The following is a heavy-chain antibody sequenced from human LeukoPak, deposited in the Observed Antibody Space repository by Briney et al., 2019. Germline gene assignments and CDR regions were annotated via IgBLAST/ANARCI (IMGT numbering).Heavy chain of an antibody. CDR3: ARAPCSGGSCYASYYYGMDV. J-gene: IGHJ6*02. CDR1: GGSISSYY. V-gene: IGHV4-59*01. CDR2: IYYSGST. Sequence: SETLSLTCTVSGGSISSYYWSWIRQPPGKGLEWIGYIYYSGSTNYNPSLKSRVTISVDTSKNQFSLKLSSVTAADTAVYYCARAPCSGGSCYASYYYGMDVRGQGTTVTVSS. D-gene: IGHD2-15*01.